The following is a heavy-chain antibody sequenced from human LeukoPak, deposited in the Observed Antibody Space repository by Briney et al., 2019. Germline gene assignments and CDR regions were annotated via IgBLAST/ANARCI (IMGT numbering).Heavy chain of an antibody. D-gene: IGHD4-17*01. CDR1: GGSIGSYY. CDR3: ARGTVTAIFDY. V-gene: IGHV4-59*01. Sequence: SETLPLTCTVSGGSIGSYYWSWIRQPPGKGLEWIGYIYYSGSTNYNPSLNSRVTISVDTSKNQLSLKLSSVTAADTAVYYCARGTVTAIFDYWGQGTLVTVSS. CDR2: IYYSGST. J-gene: IGHJ4*02.